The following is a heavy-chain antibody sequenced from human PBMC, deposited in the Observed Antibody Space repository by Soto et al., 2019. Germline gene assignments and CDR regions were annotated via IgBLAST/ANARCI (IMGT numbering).Heavy chain of an antibody. J-gene: IGHJ4*02. V-gene: IGHV2-5*02. CDR1: GFSLSTSGVG. CDR2: IYWDDDK. D-gene: IGHD6-19*01. CDR3: AHIIAVAGNFDY. Sequence: QITLKESGPTLVKPTQTLTLTCTFSGFSLSTSGVGVGWIRQPPGKALEWLAVIYWDDDKGYRPSLESRLTITKDTSKNQVVLTVTNMDPMDTATYYCAHIIAVAGNFDYWGQGTLVTVSS.